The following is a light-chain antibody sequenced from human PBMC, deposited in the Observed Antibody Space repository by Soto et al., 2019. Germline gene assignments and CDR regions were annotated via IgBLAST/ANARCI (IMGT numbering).Light chain of an antibody. CDR1: QSISNS. J-gene: IGKJ5*01. CDR3: QQRTNWPIT. Sequence: EIVLTQSPATLSLSPGERATLSCRASQSISNSLAWYQQKPGQAPRLLIYDVFNSATGIPARFSGSGSGTDFTLTISSLEPEDFAVYYCQQRTNWPITFGQGTRLEIK. CDR2: DVF. V-gene: IGKV3-11*01.